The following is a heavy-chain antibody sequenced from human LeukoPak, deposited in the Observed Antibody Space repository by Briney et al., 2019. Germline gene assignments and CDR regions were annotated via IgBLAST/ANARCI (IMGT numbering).Heavy chain of an antibody. CDR2: ISSSGSTI. CDR1: GFTFSSYS. Sequence: GGSLRLSCAASGFTFSSYSMNWVRQAPGKGLEWVSYISSSGSTIYYADSVKGRFTISRDNAKDSLYLQMNSLRAEDTAVYYCARDTGGRAFDYWGQGTLVTVSS. CDR3: ARDTGGRAFDY. V-gene: IGHV3-48*04. D-gene: IGHD2-8*02. J-gene: IGHJ4*02.